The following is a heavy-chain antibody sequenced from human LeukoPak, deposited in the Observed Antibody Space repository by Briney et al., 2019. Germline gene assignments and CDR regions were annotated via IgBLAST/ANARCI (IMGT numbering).Heavy chain of an antibody. D-gene: IGHD3-3*01. CDR3: ARDPPTYYDFWSGYTHT. CDR1: GFTFSSYA. V-gene: IGHV3-30-3*01. CDR2: ISYDGSNK. Sequence: GGSLRLSCAASGFTFSSYAMHWVRQAPGKGLEWVAVISYDGSNKYYADSVKGRFTISRDNSKNTLYLQMNSLRAEDTAVYYCARDPPTYYDFWSGYTHTWGQGTLVTVSS. J-gene: IGHJ4*02.